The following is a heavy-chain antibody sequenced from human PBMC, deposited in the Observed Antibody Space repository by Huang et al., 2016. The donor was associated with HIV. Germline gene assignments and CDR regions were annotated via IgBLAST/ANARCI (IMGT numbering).Heavy chain of an antibody. D-gene: IGHD5-18*01. CDR2: IYPGDSDT. J-gene: IGHJ4*02. CDR3: ARPLLGYSNGYYFDY. CDR1: GFSFTNYW. V-gene: IGHV5-51*03. Sequence: EVQLVQSGAEVKKPGGSLKISCKGSGFSFTNYWIGWVRQMPGKGLEWRGIIYPGDSDTTYSPAFRGQVTISADKSINTAYLQWNSLKASDSAMYYCARPLLGYSNGYYFDYWGQGTLVTVSS.